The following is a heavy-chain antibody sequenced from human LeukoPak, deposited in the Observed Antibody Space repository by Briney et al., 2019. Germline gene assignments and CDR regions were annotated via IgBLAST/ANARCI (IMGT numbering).Heavy chain of an antibody. CDR1: GFTVSSNY. CDR2: IYPGGNT. Sequence: PGGSLSLSCAASGFTVSSNYMSWVRQAPGKGLEWVSVIYPGGNTYYADSVKGRFTVSRDNSKNTLYLQMNSLRAEDTAVYYCASPRSGQSFDIWGQGAMVTVSS. D-gene: IGHD6-19*01. J-gene: IGHJ3*02. V-gene: IGHV3-53*01. CDR3: ASPRSGQSFDI.